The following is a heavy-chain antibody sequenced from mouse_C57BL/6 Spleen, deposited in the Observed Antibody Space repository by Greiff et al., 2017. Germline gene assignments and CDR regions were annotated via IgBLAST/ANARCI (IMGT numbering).Heavy chain of an antibody. CDR1: GYAFSSSW. J-gene: IGHJ2*01. CDR3: ARSYLTGTGFDY. Sequence: QVQLKESGPELVKPGASVKISCKASGYAFSSSWMNWVKQRPGKGLEWIGRIYPGDGDTNYNGKFKGKATLTADKSSSTAYMQLSSLTSEDSAVYVCARSYLTGTGFDYWGQGTTLTVSS. D-gene: IGHD4-1*01. V-gene: IGHV1-82*01. CDR2: IYPGDGDT.